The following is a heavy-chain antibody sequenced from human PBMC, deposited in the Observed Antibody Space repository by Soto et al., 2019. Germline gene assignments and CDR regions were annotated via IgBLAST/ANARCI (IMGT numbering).Heavy chain of an antibody. CDR1: GYTFTSYD. D-gene: IGHD6-19*01. V-gene: IGHV1-8*01. CDR2: MNPNSGNT. Sequence: QVQLVQSGAEVKKPGASVKVSCKASGYTFTSYDINWVRQATGQGLEWMGWMNPNSGNTGYAQKFQGRVTMTRNTSISTAYMELSSLRSEDTAVYYCARVKSTKAVAGIRSFGYWGQGTLVTVSS. J-gene: IGHJ4*02. CDR3: ARVKSTKAVAGIRSFGY.